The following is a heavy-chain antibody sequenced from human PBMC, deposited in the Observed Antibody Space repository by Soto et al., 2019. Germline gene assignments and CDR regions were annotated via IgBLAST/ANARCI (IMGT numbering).Heavy chain of an antibody. V-gene: IGHV4-59*01. CDR3: ARQSCSSTSCYGYDYYGMAV. J-gene: IGHJ6*02. D-gene: IGHD2-2*01. CDR1: GGSISSYS. Sequence: QVQLQESGPGLVQPSETLSLTCTVSGGSISSYSWNWIRQPPGKGLEWIGYIYKSGSTNYNPSLXXRVPISVDTSXXHXPXXLRSVTAADTAVYYCARQSCSSTSCYGYDYYGMAVWGQGTTVTVSS. CDR2: IYKSGST.